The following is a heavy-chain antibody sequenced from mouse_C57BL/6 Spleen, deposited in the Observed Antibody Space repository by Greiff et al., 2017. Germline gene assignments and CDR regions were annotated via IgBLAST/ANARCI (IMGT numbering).Heavy chain of an antibody. CDR1: GYTFTDYE. V-gene: IGHV1-15*01. CDR3: TRYYYGGNYLDY. J-gene: IGHJ2*01. Sequence: VQGVESGAELVRPGASVTLSCKASGYTFTDYEMHWVKQTPVHGLEWIGAIDPATGGTAYNQKFKGKAILTADKSSSTAYMELRSLTSEDSAFYYCTRYYYGGNYLDYWGQGTTRTVSS. D-gene: IGHD1-1*01. CDR2: IDPATGGT.